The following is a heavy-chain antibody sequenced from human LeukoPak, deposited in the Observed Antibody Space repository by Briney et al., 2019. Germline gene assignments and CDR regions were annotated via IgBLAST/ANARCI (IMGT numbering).Heavy chain of an antibody. V-gene: IGHV4-59*08. D-gene: IGHD5-18*01. Sequence: RSSETLSLTCTVSGGSINNYYWRWVRLPPGKGLEWSGYISYTGCTDQNPSLKSRSTISLDTSRNQFSLKLTSLTAADTAVYYCTINQGDTNMVLNYWGQGILVTVSS. CDR2: ISYTGCT. CDR1: GGSINNYY. CDR3: TINQGDTNMVLNY. J-gene: IGHJ4*01.